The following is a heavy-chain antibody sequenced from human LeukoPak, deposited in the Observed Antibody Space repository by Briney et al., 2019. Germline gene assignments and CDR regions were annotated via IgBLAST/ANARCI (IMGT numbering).Heavy chain of an antibody. CDR3: ARFRFVWSGYERYFDY. J-gene: IGHJ4*02. Sequence: ASETLSLTCAVYGGSFSGYYWSWIRQPPGKGLEWIGEINHSGSTNYNPSLKSRVTISVDTSKNQFSLKLSSVTAADTAVYYCARFRFVWSGYERYFDYWGQGTLVTVPS. CDR1: GGSFSGYY. V-gene: IGHV4-34*01. CDR2: INHSGST. D-gene: IGHD3-3*01.